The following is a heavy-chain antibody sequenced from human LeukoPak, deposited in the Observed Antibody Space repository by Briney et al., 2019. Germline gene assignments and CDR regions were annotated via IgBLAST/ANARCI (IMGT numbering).Heavy chain of an antibody. CDR1: GFTFSYFA. Sequence: GGSLRLSCGASGFTFSYFAMSWVRQAPGKGLEWVSGIEKDGSSTYYVDSVRGRFTISRDNSKNTLYLQMHSLRAEDTAIYYCAKFAGAMTEYWYSDVWGRGTLVTVSS. V-gene: IGHV3-23*03. CDR3: AKFAGAMTEYWYSDV. CDR2: IEKDGSST. J-gene: IGHJ2*01. D-gene: IGHD4-17*01.